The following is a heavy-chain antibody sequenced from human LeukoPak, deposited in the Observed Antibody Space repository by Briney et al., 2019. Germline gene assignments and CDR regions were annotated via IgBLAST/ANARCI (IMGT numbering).Heavy chain of an antibody. Sequence: SETLSLTCTVSGGSISSYYWSWIRQPPGKGLEWIGYIYYSGSTDYSPSLKSRVTISVDTSKNQFSLKLSSVTAADTAVYYCARAGRGLIRSSDYWGQGSLVTVSS. CDR2: IYYSGST. CDR1: GGSISSYY. D-gene: IGHD3-10*01. V-gene: IGHV4-59*01. J-gene: IGHJ4*02. CDR3: ARAGRGLIRSSDY.